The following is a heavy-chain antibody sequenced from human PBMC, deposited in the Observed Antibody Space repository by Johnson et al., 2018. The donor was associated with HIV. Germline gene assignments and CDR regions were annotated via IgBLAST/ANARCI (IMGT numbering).Heavy chain of an antibody. J-gene: IGHJ3*02. CDR3: ARDLKSYYDSSGYFDAFDI. CDR2: ISWKSINI. D-gene: IGHD3-22*01. CDR1: GFSIDDFA. Sequence: VQLVESGGGLVQPGTSLRLSCAASGFSIDDFAMHWVRQAPGKGLEWVSGISWKSINIVYADSVKGRFTISRDNAKNSLYLQMNSLRAEDTALYYCARDLKSYYDSSGYFDAFDIWGQGTMVTVSS. V-gene: IGHV3-9*01.